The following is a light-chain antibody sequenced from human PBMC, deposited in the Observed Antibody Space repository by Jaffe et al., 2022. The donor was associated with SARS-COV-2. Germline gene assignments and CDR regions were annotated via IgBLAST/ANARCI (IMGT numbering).Light chain of an antibody. CDR1: SLRTYY. CDR2: NKK. J-gene: IGLJ3*02. V-gene: IGLV3-19*01. CDR3: NSRDSNGDHLV. Sequence: SSELTQDPAVSVALGQTVSITCQGDSLRTYYASWYQQKPGQAPVLVIYNKKYRPSGIPDRFSGSSSGNTASLTITGAQAEDEADYYCNSRDSNGDHLVFGGGTKLTVL.